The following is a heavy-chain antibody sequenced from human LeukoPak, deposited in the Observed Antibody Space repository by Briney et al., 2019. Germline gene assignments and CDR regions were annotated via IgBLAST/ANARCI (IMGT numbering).Heavy chain of an antibody. J-gene: IGHJ4*02. Sequence: ASVKVSCKASGYTFTSYAMNWVRQAPGQGLEWMGWINTKTGNPTYAQGFTGRFVFSLDTSVSTAYLQICSLKAEDTAVYYCASGSYLGPQHYWGQGTLVTVSS. D-gene: IGHD1-26*01. CDR3: ASGSYLGPQHY. CDR1: GYTFTSYA. V-gene: IGHV7-4-1*01. CDR2: INTKTGNP.